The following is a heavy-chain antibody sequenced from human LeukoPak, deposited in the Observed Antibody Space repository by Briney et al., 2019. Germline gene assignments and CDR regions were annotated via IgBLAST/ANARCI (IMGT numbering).Heavy chain of an antibody. CDR2: ISYDGSNK. J-gene: IGHJ3*02. CDR1: GFTFSSYA. V-gene: IGHV3-30-3*01. D-gene: IGHD4-17*01. Sequence: GRSLRLSCAASGFTFSSYAMHWVRQAPGKGLEWVAVISYDGSNKYYADSVKGRFTISRDNSKNTLYLQTNSLRAEDTAVYYCAREEGTVTDHDAFDIWGQGTMVTVSS. CDR3: AREEGTVTDHDAFDI.